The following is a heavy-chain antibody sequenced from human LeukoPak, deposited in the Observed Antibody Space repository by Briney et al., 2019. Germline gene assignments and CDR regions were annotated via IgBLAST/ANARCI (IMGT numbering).Heavy chain of an antibody. D-gene: IGHD4-23*01. J-gene: IGHJ4*02. CDR3: ARHGGNGFSY. V-gene: IGHV4-34*01. CDR2: INHSGST. CDR1: GGSFSGYY. Sequence: SETLSLTCAVYGGSFSGYYWSWIRQPPGKGLEWIGEINHSGSTNYNPSLKSRVTISVDTSKNQFSLRLSSVTAAATAVYYCARHGGNGFSYWGQGTLVTVSS.